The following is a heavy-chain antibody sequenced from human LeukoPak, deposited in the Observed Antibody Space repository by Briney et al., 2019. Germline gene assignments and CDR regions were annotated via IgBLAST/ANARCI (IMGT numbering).Heavy chain of an antibody. V-gene: IGHV3-53*01. Sequence: GGSLRLSCAASGFTVSSNYMSWVRQAPGKGLEWASVIYSGGSTYYADSVKGRFTISRDNSKNTLYLQMTSLRAEDTAVYFCARDHYDVLTGYTPLGYWGQGTLVTVSS. J-gene: IGHJ4*02. CDR3: ARDHYDVLTGYTPLGY. D-gene: IGHD3-9*01. CDR2: IYSGGST. CDR1: GFTVSSNY.